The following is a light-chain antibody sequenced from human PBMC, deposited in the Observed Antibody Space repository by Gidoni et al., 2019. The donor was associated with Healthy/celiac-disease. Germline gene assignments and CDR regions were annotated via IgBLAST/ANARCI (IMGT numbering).Light chain of an antibody. CDR3: MQALQTPLT. CDR1: QSLLHSNGYNY. V-gene: IGKV2-28*01. Sequence: DSVMTQSPLSLPVTPGEPASISCRSSQSLLHSNGYNYFNWYLQKPGQSPQLLIYLGSNRASGVPDRFSGSGSGTDFTLKISRVEAEDVGIYYCMQALQTPLTFGGGTKVEIK. J-gene: IGKJ4*01. CDR2: LGS.